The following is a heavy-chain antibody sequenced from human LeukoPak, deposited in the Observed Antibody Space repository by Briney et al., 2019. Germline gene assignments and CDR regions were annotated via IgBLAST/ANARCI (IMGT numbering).Heavy chain of an antibody. Sequence: GRSLRLSCAASGFTFSSYSMNWVRHAPGEGLEWVSSISSSSRYIYYADSVKGRFTISRDNAKNSLYLQMNSLRAEDTAVYDCAGDYYGSGSYDYWGQGTLVTVSS. CDR3: AGDYYGSGSYDY. V-gene: IGHV3-21*01. J-gene: IGHJ4*02. CDR2: ISSSSRYI. CDR1: GFTFSSYS. D-gene: IGHD3-10*01.